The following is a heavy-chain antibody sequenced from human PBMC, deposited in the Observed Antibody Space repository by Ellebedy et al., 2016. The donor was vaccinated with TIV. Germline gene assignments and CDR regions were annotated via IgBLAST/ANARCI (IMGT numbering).Heavy chain of an antibody. Sequence: PSETLSLTCTVSGGSISSSSYYWGWIRQAPGKGLEWVSTISHTGSRTYYANSVEGRFIISRDNSKRTVYLQMKSLGVEDTAVYYCAKGRGGGSDSSAPRYYFDSWGLGTLVTVSS. V-gene: IGHV3-23*01. J-gene: IGHJ4*02. CDR2: ISHTGSRT. CDR1: GGSISSSSYY. CDR3: AKGRGGGSDSSAPRYYFDS. D-gene: IGHD6-19*01.